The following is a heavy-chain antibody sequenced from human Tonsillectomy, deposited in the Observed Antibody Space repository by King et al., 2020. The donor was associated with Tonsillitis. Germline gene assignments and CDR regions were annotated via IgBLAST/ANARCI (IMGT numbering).Heavy chain of an antibody. J-gene: IGHJ4*02. D-gene: IGHD5-12*01. CDR1: GSTFTNYD. V-gene: IGHV1-8*02. CDR2: MNPNSGNT. Sequence: QLVQTGAEVKKPGASVKVSCKASGSTFTNYDINWVRQATGQGLEWMGWMNPNSGNTGYAQKFQGRVTMTRNTSISTAYMELSSLRSEDTAVYYCDVATTYFDYWGQGTLVTVSS. CDR3: DVATTYFDY.